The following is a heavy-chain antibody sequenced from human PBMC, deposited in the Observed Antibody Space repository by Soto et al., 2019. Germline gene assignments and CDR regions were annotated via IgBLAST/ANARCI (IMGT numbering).Heavy chain of an antibody. CDR2: IDDTGST. D-gene: IGHD3-3*01. Sequence: QVQLQESGPGLVKPSETLSLTCTVSGDSISSSYWYWIRQPPGKGLEWSGYIDDTGSTDYNPSLKGRVTLSVDPSNNQYSLKLSSVTAADTAVYYCARGVLEWLLRDSYYYYMDVWGKGTTVTVSS. CDR1: GDSISSSY. V-gene: IGHV4-59*01. CDR3: ARGVLEWLLRDSYYYYMDV. J-gene: IGHJ6*03.